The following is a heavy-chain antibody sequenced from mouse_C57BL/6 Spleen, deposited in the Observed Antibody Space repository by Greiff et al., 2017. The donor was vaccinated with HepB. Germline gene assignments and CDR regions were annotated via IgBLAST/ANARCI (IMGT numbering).Heavy chain of an antibody. CDR1: GYTFTSYW. D-gene: IGHD1-1*01. CDR2: IDPSDSET. CDR3: AIPLITTVVPDV. J-gene: IGHJ1*03. V-gene: IGHV1-52*01. Sequence: QVHVKQPGAELVRPGSSVKLSCKASGYTFTSYWMHWVKQRPIQGLEWIGNIDPSDSETHYNQKFKDKATLTVDKSSSTAYMQLSSLTSEDSAVYYCAIPLITTVVPDVWGTGTTVTVSS.